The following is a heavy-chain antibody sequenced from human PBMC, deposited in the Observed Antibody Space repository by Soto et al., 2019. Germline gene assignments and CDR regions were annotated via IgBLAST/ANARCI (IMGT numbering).Heavy chain of an antibody. V-gene: IGHV4-4*02. CDR1: SGSISSSNW. CDR2: IYYSGST. CDR3: ARREVNYWYFDL. J-gene: IGHJ2*01. Sequence: SETLSLTCAVSSGSISSSNWWSWVRQPPGKGLEWIGYIYYSGSTNYNPSLKSRVTISVDTSKNQFSLKLSSVTAADTAVYYCARREVNYWYFDLWGRGTLVTVSS.